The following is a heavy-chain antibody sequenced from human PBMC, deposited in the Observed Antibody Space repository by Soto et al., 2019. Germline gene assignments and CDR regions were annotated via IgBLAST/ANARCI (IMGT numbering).Heavy chain of an antibody. Sequence: PGGSLRLSCAASGFSFSEYSMTWVRQAPGKWLQWVSAISGDTATTHYADSVKGRFTISRDNSRDTLYLQMNSLRVEDTAIYYCAKPLQQWLLQGSGVDVWGQGTTVTVSS. CDR2: ISGDTATT. CDR1: GFSFSEYS. J-gene: IGHJ6*02. CDR3: AKPLQQWLLQGSGVDV. V-gene: IGHV3-23*01. D-gene: IGHD6-19*01.